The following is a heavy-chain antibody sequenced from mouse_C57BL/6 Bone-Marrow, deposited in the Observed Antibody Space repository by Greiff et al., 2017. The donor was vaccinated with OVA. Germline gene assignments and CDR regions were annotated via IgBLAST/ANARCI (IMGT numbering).Heavy chain of an antibody. J-gene: IGHJ3*01. CDR3: ARPPDSNYWFAY. D-gene: IGHD2-5*01. CDR2: ISRGGSYT. V-gene: IGHV5-6*01. Sequence: EVQRVESGGDLVKPGGSLKLSCTASGFTFSSYGMSWVRQTPDQGLEWVATISRGGSYTYYTDSFKGRFTISRDNAKNTRYLHMSSLTSEDTAMYYCARPPDSNYWFAYWGQGTLVTVSA. CDR1: GFTFSSYG.